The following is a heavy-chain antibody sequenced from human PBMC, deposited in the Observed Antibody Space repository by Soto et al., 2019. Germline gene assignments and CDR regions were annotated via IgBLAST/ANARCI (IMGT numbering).Heavy chain of an antibody. CDR2: ITSSSSYI. Sequence: PGGSLRLSCAASGFTFSSYSMNWVRQAPGKGLEWVSSITSSSSYIYYADSVKGRFTISRDNSKNTLYLQMNSLRAEDTAVYYCAKDNDRGVINYFDYWGQGTLVTVSS. CDR1: GFTFSSYS. CDR3: AKDNDRGVINYFDY. D-gene: IGHD3-10*02. V-gene: IGHV3-21*04. J-gene: IGHJ4*02.